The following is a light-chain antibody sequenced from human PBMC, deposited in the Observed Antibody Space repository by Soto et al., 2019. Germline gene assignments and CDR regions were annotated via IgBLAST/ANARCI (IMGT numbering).Light chain of an antibody. CDR1: QSVSSN. J-gene: IGKJ2*01. Sequence: EIVMTQSPATLSVSPGERATLSCRASQSVSSNLAWYQQKPGQAPRLLISGASTRATGIPARFSGSGSGTEFTLTISSLQSGDFAVYYCQQYNNWPPYTFGQGTKLEIK. CDR2: GAS. CDR3: QQYNNWPPYT. V-gene: IGKV3-15*01.